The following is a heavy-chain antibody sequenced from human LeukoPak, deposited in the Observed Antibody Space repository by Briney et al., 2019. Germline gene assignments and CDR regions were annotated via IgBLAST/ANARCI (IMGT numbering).Heavy chain of an antibody. CDR1: GFTFSSYA. CDR3: ARDGRGSYYGYYYYYMDV. D-gene: IGHD1-26*01. V-gene: IGHV3-30*01. Sequence: GGSLRLSCAASGFTFSSYAMHWFRQAPGKGLEWVAVISYDGSNKYYADSVKGRFTISRDNSKNTLYLQMNSLRAEDTAVYYCARDGRGSYYGYYYYYMDVWGKGTTVTVSS. CDR2: ISYDGSNK. J-gene: IGHJ6*03.